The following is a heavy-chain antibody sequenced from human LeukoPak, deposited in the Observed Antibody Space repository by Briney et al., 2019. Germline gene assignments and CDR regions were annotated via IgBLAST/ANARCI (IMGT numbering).Heavy chain of an antibody. CDR2: ISHSGST. Sequence: PSETLSLTCTVSGASINNEYWTWIRQPPGKGLEWIGEISHSGSTNYSPSLKSRVTISVDTSKNQFSLNLSSVTAADTAVYYCARALVRATMVWYFDLWGRGTLVTVSS. J-gene: IGHJ2*01. CDR1: GASINNEY. V-gene: IGHV4-34*01. D-gene: IGHD5-12*01. CDR3: ARALVRATMVWYFDL.